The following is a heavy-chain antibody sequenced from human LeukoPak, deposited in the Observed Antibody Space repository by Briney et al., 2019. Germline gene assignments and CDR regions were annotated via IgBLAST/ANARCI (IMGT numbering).Heavy chain of an antibody. D-gene: IGHD3-10*01. CDR3: ARSLVWFGELLPSWYFDL. CDR2: IKQDGNEK. J-gene: IGHJ2*01. V-gene: IGHV3-7*01. Sequence: PGGSLRLSCAATGFTFSSYWMSWVRQAPGKGLEWVANIKQDGNEKYFVDFVKGRFTLSRDNAKNSLYLQMNSLRAEDTAVYYCARSLVWFGELLPSWYFDLWGRGTLVTVSS. CDR1: GFTFSSYW.